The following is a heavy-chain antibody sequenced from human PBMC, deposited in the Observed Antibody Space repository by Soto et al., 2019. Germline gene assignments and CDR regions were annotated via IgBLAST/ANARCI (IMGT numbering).Heavy chain of an antibody. J-gene: IGHJ6*03. CDR1: GFTFSSYA. D-gene: IGHD2-15*01. V-gene: IGHV3-64*01. CDR2: ISSNGGST. Sequence: GGSLRLSCAASGFTFSSYAMHWVRQAPGKGQEYVSAISSNGGSTYYANSVKGRFTISRDNSKNTLYLQMGSLRAEDMAVYYCARDLPYCSGGSCPKHYYYYYMDVWAKGPRSPSP. CDR3: ARDLPYCSGGSCPKHYYYYYMDV.